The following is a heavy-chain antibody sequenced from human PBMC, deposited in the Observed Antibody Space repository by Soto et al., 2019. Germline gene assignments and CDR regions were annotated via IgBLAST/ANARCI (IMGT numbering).Heavy chain of an antibody. CDR3: KRPSRTYFDT. J-gene: IGHJ5*02. CDR1: GGSISSYY. V-gene: IGHV4-59*01. CDR2: IYYSGST. Sequence: SETLSLTCTVSGGSISSYYWSWIRQPPGKGLEWIGYIYYSGSTDDDPSLTRRVTISVDTSKNQFSLKLSSVTAADTAVYYCKRPSRTYFDTWGQGTLVTVSS.